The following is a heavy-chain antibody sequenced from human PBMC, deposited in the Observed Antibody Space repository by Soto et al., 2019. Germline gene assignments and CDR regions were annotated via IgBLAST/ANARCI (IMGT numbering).Heavy chain of an antibody. J-gene: IGHJ6*02. CDR1: GGTFSSYA. CDR2: IIPIFGTA. CDR3: AGSIAAAGTGGPSYYYYYGMDV. D-gene: IGHD6-13*01. Sequence: QVQLVQSGAEVKKPGSSVKVSCKASGGTFSSYAISWVRQAPGQGLEWMGGIIPIFGTANYAQKFQGRVTITADESTSTAYMELGSLRSEDTAVYYCAGSIAAAGTGGPSYYYYYGMDVWGQGTTVTVSS. V-gene: IGHV1-69*01.